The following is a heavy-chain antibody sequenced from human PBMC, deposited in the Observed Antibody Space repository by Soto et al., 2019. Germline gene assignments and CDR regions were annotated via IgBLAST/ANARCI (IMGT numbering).Heavy chain of an antibody. V-gene: IGHV3-30-3*01. D-gene: IGHD2-21*02. CDR3: ARIRIVVVTAITYYFDY. CDR2: ISYDGSNK. J-gene: IGHJ4*02. Sequence: QVQLVESGGGVVQPGRSLRLSCAASGFTFSSYAMHWVRQAPCKGLEWVAVISYDGSNKYYADSVKGRFTISRDNSKNTLYLQMNSLSAEDTAVYYCARIRIVVVTAITYYFDYWGQGTLVTVSS. CDR1: GFTFSSYA.